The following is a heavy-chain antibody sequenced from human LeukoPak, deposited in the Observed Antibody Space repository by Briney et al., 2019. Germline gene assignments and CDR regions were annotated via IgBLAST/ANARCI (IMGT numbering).Heavy chain of an antibody. Sequence: QSGGSLRLSRVASGFTLSSHNINWVRQAPGRGLEWVSHISSSGSVTYYGDSVKGRITISRDNAKNSVSLYMNSLRAEDSAVYYCARPGITAFDIWGQGTMVTVSS. J-gene: IGHJ3*02. D-gene: IGHD3-10*01. CDR3: ARPGITAFDI. V-gene: IGHV3-48*01. CDR2: ISSSGSVT. CDR1: GFTLSSHN.